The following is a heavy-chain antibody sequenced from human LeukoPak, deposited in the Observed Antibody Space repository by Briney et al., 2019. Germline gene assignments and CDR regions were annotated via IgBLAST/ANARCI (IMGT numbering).Heavy chain of an antibody. D-gene: IGHD3-22*01. J-gene: IGHJ4*02. V-gene: IGHV5-51*01. CDR3: ARSYYDSSASPGY. CDR1: GYSFTSYW. CDR2: IYPGDSDT. Sequence: GESLKISCKGSGYSFTSYWIGWVRQMPGKGLEWMGIIYPGDSDTRYSPSFQGQVTISADKFISTAYLQWSSLKASDTAMYYCARSYYDSSASPGYWGQGTLVTVSS.